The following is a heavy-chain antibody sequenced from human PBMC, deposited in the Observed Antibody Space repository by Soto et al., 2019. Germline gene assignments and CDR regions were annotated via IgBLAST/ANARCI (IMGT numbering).Heavy chain of an antibody. CDR2: IYYSGST. J-gene: IGHJ5*02. D-gene: IGHD6-13*01. Sequence: SETLSLTCTVSGGSISSYYWSWIRQPPGKGLEWIGYIYYSGSTNYNPSLKSRVTISVDTSKNQFSLKLSSVTAADTAVYYCARQAAAGPNWFDPWGQGTLVTVSS. CDR1: GGSISSYY. V-gene: IGHV4-59*08. CDR3: ARQAAAGPNWFDP.